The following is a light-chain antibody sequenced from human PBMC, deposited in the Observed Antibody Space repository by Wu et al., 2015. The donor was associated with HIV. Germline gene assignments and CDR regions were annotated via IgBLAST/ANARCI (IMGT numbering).Light chain of an antibody. CDR1: QGISTY. J-gene: IGKJ3*01. CDR3: QQLSNFPFT. Sequence: DIQLTQSPSFLSASIGDRVTITCRASQGISTYLVWYQQKPGKAPKLLIYAASTLQSGVPSRFSGSVSGTEFTLTVSSLQSDDFATYYCQQLSNFPFTFGPGPRWISN. CDR2: AAS. V-gene: IGKV1-9*01.